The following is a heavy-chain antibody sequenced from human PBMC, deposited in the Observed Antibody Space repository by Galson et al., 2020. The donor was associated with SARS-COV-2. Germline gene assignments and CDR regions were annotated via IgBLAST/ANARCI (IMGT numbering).Heavy chain of an antibody. CDR3: ERGDKGNDCFVY. CDR1: GLTFSSYW. V-gene: IGHV3-74*01. J-gene: IGHJ4*02. D-gene: IGHD2-21*01. CDR2: IYSAGSST. Sequence: GGSLRLSCAASGLTFSSYWMHWVRQAPGKGLVWVSRIYSAGSSTSYADSVKGRFTISGDNAKNTLYLQMNSLRAEDTAVYYCERGDKGNDCFVYWGQGTLITDSS.